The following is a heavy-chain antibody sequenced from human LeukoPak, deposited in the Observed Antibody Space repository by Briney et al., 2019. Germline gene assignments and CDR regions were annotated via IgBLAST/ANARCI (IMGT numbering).Heavy chain of an antibody. Sequence: ASVKVSCKASGGTFSSYAISWVRQAPGQGLEWMGRIIPILGIANYAQKFQGRVTITADKSTSTAYMELSSLRSEDTAVYYCARDLGCSSTGCYMAYNWFDPWGQGTLVTVSS. D-gene: IGHD2-2*02. J-gene: IGHJ5*02. CDR1: GGTFSSYA. CDR2: IIPILGIA. V-gene: IGHV1-69*04. CDR3: ARDLGCSSTGCYMAYNWFDP.